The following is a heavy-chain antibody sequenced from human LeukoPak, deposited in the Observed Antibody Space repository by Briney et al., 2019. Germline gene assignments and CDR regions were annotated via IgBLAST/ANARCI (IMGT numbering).Heavy chain of an antibody. CDR3: ASGTREWELLRAFGY. CDR1: GYTFTSYG. D-gene: IGHD1-26*01. Sequence: GASVKVSCKASGYTFTSYGISWVRQAPGQGLEWMGWISAYNGNTNYAQKLQGRVTMTTDTSTSTAYMELRSLRSDDTAVYYCASGTREWELLRAFGYWGQGTLVTVSS. V-gene: IGHV1-18*01. CDR2: ISAYNGNT. J-gene: IGHJ4*02.